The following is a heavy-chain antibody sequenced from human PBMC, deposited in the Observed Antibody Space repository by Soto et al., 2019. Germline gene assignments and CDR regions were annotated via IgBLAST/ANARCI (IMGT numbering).Heavy chain of an antibody. CDR2: ISSSGSTI. D-gene: IGHD3-9*01. CDR1: GFTFSDYY. J-gene: IGHJ6*03. Sequence: GGSLRLSCAASGFTFSDYYMSWIRQAPGKGLEWVSYISSSGSTIYYADSVKGRFTISRDNAKNSLYLQMNSLRAEDTAVYYCARRRDILTGYYAPNYYMDVRGKGTTVTVSS. CDR3: ARRRDILTGYYAPNYYMDV. V-gene: IGHV3-11*01.